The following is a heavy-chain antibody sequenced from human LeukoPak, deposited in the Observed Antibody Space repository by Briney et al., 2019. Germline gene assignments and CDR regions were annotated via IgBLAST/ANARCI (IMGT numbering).Heavy chain of an antibody. Sequence: QSGGSLGLSCAASGFTFSSYAMHWVRQASGKGLEWVAVISYDGSNKYYADSVKGRFTISRDNSKNTLYLQMNSLRAEDTAVYYCASLTRRGYSSSSDQREDILDYWGQGTLVTVSS. D-gene: IGHD6-6*01. CDR1: GFTFSSYA. CDR3: ASLTRRGYSSSSDQREDILDY. V-gene: IGHV3-30-3*01. CDR2: ISYDGSNK. J-gene: IGHJ4*02.